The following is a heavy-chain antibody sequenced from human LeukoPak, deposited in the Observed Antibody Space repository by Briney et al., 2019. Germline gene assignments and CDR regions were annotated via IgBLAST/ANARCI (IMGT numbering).Heavy chain of an antibody. V-gene: IGHV5-51*01. Sequence: GESLKISCKGSGYSFTSYWIGWVRQMPGKGLEWMGIIYPGDSDTRYSPSFQGQVTISADKSISTAYLQWSSLKASDTAMYYCASQGCSSTSCYGNAFDYWGQGTLVTVSS. J-gene: IGHJ4*02. CDR1: GYSFTSYW. CDR3: ASQGCSSTSCYGNAFDY. CDR2: IYPGDSDT. D-gene: IGHD2-2*01.